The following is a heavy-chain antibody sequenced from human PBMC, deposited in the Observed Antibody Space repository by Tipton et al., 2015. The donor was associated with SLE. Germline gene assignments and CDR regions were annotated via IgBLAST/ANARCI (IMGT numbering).Heavy chain of an antibody. CDR1: GGSISSTTYC. D-gene: IGHD5-12*01. J-gene: IGHJ3*02. CDR2: IYYSGSS. Sequence: TLSLTCTVSGGSISSTTYCWGWIRQPPGKGLEWIGIIYYSGSSYCNPSLKSRVTISVDTSKNQFSLRLSSVTAADTAVYYCARQNIVATRGAFDIWGQGTMVTVSS. CDR3: ARQNIVATRGAFDI. V-gene: IGHV4-39*01.